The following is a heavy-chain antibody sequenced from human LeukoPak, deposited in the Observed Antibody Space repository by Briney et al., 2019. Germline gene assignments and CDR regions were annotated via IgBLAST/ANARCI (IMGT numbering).Heavy chain of an antibody. CDR3: ARGRIYDYVWGSYPARRYFDY. J-gene: IGHJ4*02. CDR1: GGSFSGYY. Sequence: PSETLSLTCAVYGGSFSGYYWSWIRQPPGKGLEWIGEINHSGSTNYNPSLKSRVTISVDTSKNQFSLKLSSVTAADTAVYYCARGRIYDYVWGSYPARRYFDYWGQRTLVTVSS. D-gene: IGHD3-16*02. CDR2: INHSGST. V-gene: IGHV4-34*01.